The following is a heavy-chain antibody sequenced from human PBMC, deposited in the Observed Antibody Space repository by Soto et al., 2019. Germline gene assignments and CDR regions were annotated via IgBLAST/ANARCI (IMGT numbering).Heavy chain of an antibody. CDR1: GFTFRSYA. J-gene: IGHJ6*02. Sequence: PGGSQRLSCAASGFTFRSYARSWVRQAPGKGLVWVSRINSGGTTANYADSVTGRFTISRDNAKNTVYLQMNSLRVEDTAVYYCARGIKNYYGVDVWGQGTTVTVSS. V-gene: IGHV3-74*01. CDR3: ARGIKNYYGVDV. CDR2: INSGGTTA.